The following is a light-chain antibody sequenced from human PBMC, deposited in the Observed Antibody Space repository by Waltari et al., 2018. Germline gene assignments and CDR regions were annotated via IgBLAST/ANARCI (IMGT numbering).Light chain of an antibody. J-gene: IGLJ1*01. CDR1: NSDVGGYNY. CDR3: SSYTSSSTQV. Sequence: QSVLTQPASVSGSPGQSITISCTGTNSDVGGYNYVSWYQQHPGKAPKLMIYDVSNRPSGVSNRFSGSKSGNTDSLTISGLQAEDEADYYCSSYTSSSTQVFGTGTKVTVL. V-gene: IGLV2-14*01. CDR2: DVS.